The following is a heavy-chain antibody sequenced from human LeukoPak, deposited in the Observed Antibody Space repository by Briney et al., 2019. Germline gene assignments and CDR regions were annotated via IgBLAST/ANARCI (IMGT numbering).Heavy chain of an antibody. V-gene: IGHV4-59*11. D-gene: IGHD3-3*01. CDR1: GGSISSHY. J-gene: IGHJ3*02. CDR3: ARGIYDFWSGYSFDI. CDR2: IYYSVST. Sequence: SETLSLTCTVSGGSISSHYWSWIRQPPGKGLEWSGYIYYSVSTNYNPSLKSRVTISVDTSKNQFSLKLSSVTAADTAVYYCARGIYDFWSGYSFDIWGQGTMVTVSS.